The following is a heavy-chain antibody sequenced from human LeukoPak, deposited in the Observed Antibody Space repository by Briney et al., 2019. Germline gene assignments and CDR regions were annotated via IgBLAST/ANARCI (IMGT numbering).Heavy chain of an antibody. CDR1: GFTFSNYA. CDR2: ISYDGSNK. J-gene: IGHJ4*02. CDR3: AKDPAAGAY. Sequence: PGGSLRLSCAASGFTFSNYAIHWVRQAPGKGLEWVAVISYDGSNKYYADSVEGRFTISRDNSKNTLYLQMNSLRAEDTAVYYCAKDPAAGAYWGQGTLVTVSS. D-gene: IGHD2-2*01. V-gene: IGHV3-30*04.